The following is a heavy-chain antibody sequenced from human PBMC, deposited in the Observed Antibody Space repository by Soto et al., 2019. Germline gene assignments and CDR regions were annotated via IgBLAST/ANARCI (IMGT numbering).Heavy chain of an antibody. CDR3: AKGSYDFWSGAPTF. Sequence: GGSLRLSCAASGFTFSSYAMSWVRQAPGKGLEWVSAISGSGGSTYYADSAKGRFTISRDNSKNTLYLQMNSLRAEDTAVYYCAKGSYDFWSGAPTFGGQGTLVTVSS. V-gene: IGHV3-23*01. D-gene: IGHD3-3*01. CDR2: ISGSGGST. CDR1: GFTFSSYA. J-gene: IGHJ4*02.